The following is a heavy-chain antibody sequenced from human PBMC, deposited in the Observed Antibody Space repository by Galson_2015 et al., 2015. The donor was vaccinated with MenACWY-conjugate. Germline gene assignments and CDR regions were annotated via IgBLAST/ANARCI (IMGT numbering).Heavy chain of an antibody. Sequence: LTCTVSGGSISSYYWSWIRQPPGKGLEWIGYIYYSGSTNYNPSLKSRVTISVDTSKNQFSLKLSSVTAADTAVYYCARGAGVSYYDSSGYYSGYWYFDLWGRGTLVTVSS. D-gene: IGHD3-22*01. J-gene: IGHJ2*01. V-gene: IGHV4-59*08. CDR3: ARGAGVSYYDSSGYYSGYWYFDL. CDR2: IYYSGST. CDR1: GGSISSYY.